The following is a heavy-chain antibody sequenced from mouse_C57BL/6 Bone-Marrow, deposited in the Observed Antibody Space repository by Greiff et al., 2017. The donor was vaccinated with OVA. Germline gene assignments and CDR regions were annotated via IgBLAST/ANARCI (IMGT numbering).Heavy chain of an antibody. V-gene: IGHV5-4*01. CDR3: ARDLDYGSLFAC. CDR1: GFTFSSYA. Sequence: EVQVVESGGGLVKPGGSLKLSCAASGFTFSSYAMSWVRQTPEKRLEWVATISDGGSYTYYPDNVKGRFTISRDNAKNNLYLQMSHLKSEDTAVYYCARDLDYGSLFACWGQGTLVTVSA. CDR2: ISDGGSYT. D-gene: IGHD1-1*01. J-gene: IGHJ3*01.